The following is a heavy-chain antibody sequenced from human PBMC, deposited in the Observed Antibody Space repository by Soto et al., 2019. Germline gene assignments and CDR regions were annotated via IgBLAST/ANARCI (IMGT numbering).Heavy chain of an antibody. CDR3: ARQGPNYYDSSQFDY. Sequence: SETLSLTCTVSGGSISSYYWSWIRQPPGRGLEWIGYMYYSGSTNYNPSLKSRVTISLDTSKNQFSLKLSSVTAADTAVYYCARQGPNYYDSSQFDYWGQGTLVTVSS. CDR1: GGSISSYY. J-gene: IGHJ4*02. D-gene: IGHD3-22*01. CDR2: MYYSGST. V-gene: IGHV4-59*08.